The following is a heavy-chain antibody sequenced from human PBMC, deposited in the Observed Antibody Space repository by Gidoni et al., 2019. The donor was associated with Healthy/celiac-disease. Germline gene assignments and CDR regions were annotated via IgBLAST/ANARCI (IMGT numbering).Heavy chain of an antibody. V-gene: IGHV3-15*07. CDR2: IKSKTDGGTT. J-gene: IGHJ6*02. CDR1: GFTLSHAC. CDR3: TTDALLQPTTVTKGYDYGMDV. D-gene: IGHD4-17*01. Sequence: EVQLVESGGGLVKPGVSLRHSCAASGFTLSHACMTWVRPAPGKGLEWVGRIKSKTDGGTTDYAAPVKGRFTISRDDSKNTLYLQMNSLKTEDTAVYYCTTDALLQPTTVTKGYDYGMDVWGQGTTVTVSS.